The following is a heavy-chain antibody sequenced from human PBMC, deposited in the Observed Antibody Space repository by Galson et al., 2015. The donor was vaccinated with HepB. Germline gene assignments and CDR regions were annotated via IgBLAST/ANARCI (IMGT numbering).Heavy chain of an antibody. D-gene: IGHD3-22*01. Sequence: KVSCKVSGYTLTELSMHWVRQAPGKGLEWMGGFDPEDGETIYAQKFQGRVTMTEDTSTDTAYMELSSLRSEDTAVYYCATSDSSGYYYGEGAFDIWGQGTMVTVSS. CDR1: GYTLTELS. J-gene: IGHJ3*02. V-gene: IGHV1-24*01. CDR2: FDPEDGET. CDR3: ATSDSSGYYYGEGAFDI.